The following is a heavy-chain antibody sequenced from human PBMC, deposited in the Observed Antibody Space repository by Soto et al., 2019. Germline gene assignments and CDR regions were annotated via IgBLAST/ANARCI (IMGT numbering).Heavy chain of an antibody. D-gene: IGHD2-2*01. V-gene: IGHV4-34*01. Sequence: SETLSLTCAVYGGSLSSYYWSWIRQPPGKGLEWTGEINPSGTTNYNPSLKSRVTISVDTSKNQFSLKLSSVTAADTAVYHCALAPAAHILHWGQGTLVTVSS. CDR2: INPSGTT. CDR1: GGSLSSYY. J-gene: IGHJ1*01. CDR3: ALAPAAHILH.